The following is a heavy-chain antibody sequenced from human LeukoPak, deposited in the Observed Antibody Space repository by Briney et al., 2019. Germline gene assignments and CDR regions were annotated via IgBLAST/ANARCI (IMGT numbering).Heavy chain of an antibody. CDR3: ATDHGFHYGAYFDY. CDR1: GFTFNSFG. J-gene: IGHJ4*02. CDR2: ISYDGSNN. Sequence: PGRSLRLSCAASGFTFNSFGMHWGRQAPVNGLECVAVISYDGSNNYSAYSVKGRFTISRDNSKNTLYLQMNSLRPEGTAVYYCATDHGFHYGAYFDYWGQGTLVTVSS. V-gene: IGHV3-30*03. D-gene: IGHD4-17*01.